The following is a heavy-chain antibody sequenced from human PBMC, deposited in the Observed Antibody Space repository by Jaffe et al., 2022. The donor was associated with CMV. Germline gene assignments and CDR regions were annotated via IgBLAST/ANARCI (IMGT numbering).Heavy chain of an antibody. Sequence: EVQLVQSGAEVKEPGESLKISCKASGYSFFNYWIGWVRQMPGKGLEWMAIISPRDSDIRYSPSFRGQVTISADTSVSTAYVQWRSLKASDTAIYYCARGGSPSVYFDYWGQGTLVTVSS. CDR2: ISPRDSDI. V-gene: IGHV5-51*01. J-gene: IGHJ4*02. CDR1: GYSFFNYW. D-gene: IGHD1-26*01. CDR3: ARGGSPSVYFDY.